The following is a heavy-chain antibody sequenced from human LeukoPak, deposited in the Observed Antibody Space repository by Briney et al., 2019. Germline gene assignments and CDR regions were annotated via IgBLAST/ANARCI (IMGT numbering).Heavy chain of an antibody. CDR1: GDSISSHY. CDR2: FYDSGST. J-gene: IGHJ6*02. V-gene: IGHV4-59*11. D-gene: IGHD6-13*01. Sequence: SETLSLTCSVSGDSISSHYWSWIRQPPGKGLEWIGFFYDSGSTNYKSSLKSRVTMSVDTSKNQFSLKLSSVTAADTAVYYCARRNSWYYYYYYGMDVWGQGTTVTVSS. CDR3: ARRNSWYYYYYYGMDV.